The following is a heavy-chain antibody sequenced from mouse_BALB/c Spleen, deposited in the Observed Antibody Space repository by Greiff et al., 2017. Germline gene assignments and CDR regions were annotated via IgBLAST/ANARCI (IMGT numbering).Heavy chain of an antibody. V-gene: IGHV14-1*02. CDR2: IDPENGNT. CDR3: ARGNYRGAMDY. CDR1: GFNIKDYY. J-gene: IGHJ4*01. Sequence: EVQLQQSGAELVRPGALVKLSCKASGFNIKDYYMHWVKQRPEQGLEWIGWIDPENGNTIYDPKFQGKASITADTSSNTAYLQLSSLTSEDTAVYYCARGNYRGAMDYWGQGTSVTVSS. D-gene: IGHD2-1*01.